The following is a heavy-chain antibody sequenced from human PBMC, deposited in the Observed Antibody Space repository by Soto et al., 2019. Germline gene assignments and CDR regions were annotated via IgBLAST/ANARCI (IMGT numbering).Heavy chain of an antibody. CDR1: GFTFSSYS. D-gene: IGHD2-8*01. V-gene: IGHV3-21*01. J-gene: IGHJ1*01. Sequence: EVQLVESGGGLVKPGGSLRLSCAASGFTFSSYSMNWVRQAPGKGLEWVSSISSSSSYIYYADSVKGRFTISGDNAKNSLYLQMNSLRAEDTAVYYCARAARGVSLLLSWGQGTLVTVSS. CDR2: ISSSSSYI. CDR3: ARAARGVSLLLS.